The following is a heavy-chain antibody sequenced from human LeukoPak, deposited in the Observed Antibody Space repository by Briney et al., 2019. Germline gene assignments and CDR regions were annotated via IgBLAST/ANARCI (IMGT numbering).Heavy chain of an antibody. V-gene: IGHV3-7*01. CDR3: ARDMSSSWYYYMDV. J-gene: IGHJ6*03. D-gene: IGHD6-13*01. Sequence: GGSLRLSCAASGFTFSSYGMTWVRQAPGKGLEWVANIKQDGSEKYYVDSVKGRFTISRDNAKNSLYLQMNSLRAEDTAVYYCARDMSSSWYYYMDVWGKGTTVTVSS. CDR1: GFTFSSYG. CDR2: IKQDGSEK.